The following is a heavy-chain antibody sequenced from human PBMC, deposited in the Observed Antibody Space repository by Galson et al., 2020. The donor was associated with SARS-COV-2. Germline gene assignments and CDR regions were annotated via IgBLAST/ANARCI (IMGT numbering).Heavy chain of an antibody. CDR2: IYPGDSDT. CDR3: ARHPNNYGDPEGWFDP. D-gene: IGHD4-17*01. J-gene: IGHJ5*02. Sequence: GESLKISCKGSGYSFTSYWIGWVRQMPGKGLEWMGIIYPGDSDTRYSPSFQGQVTISADKSISTAYLQWSSLKASDTAMYYCARHPNNYGDPEGWFDPWGQGTLVTVSS. V-gene: IGHV5-51*01. CDR1: GYSFTSYW.